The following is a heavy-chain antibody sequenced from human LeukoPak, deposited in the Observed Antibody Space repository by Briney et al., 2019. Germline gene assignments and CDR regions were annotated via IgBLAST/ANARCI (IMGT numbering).Heavy chain of an antibody. D-gene: IGHD6-19*01. CDR3: ARDRVGSGWPRPYYFEV. V-gene: IGHV1-2*02. CDR1: GYTLTGYY. J-gene: IGHJ4*02. Sequence: ASVKISCKASGYTLTGYYLHWVRQAPGQGLEWMGWINPNTGATHSAQKFQGRITMTRDTSISTAYMDLSRLRSDDTAVYYCARDRVGSGWPRPYYFEVWGQGTLVTVSS. CDR2: INPNTGAT.